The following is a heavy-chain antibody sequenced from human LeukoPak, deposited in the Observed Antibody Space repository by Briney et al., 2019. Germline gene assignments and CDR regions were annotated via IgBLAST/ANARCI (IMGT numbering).Heavy chain of an antibody. V-gene: IGHV4-30-2*01. CDR3: ARTADYYYDRSGGAFDI. Sequence: SETLSLTCTVSGGSISSGGYSWSWIRQPPGKGLEWIAHIYHSGSAYYNPTLKSRVTISVDRSKNKFSLKLSSVIVADTAVYYCARTADYYYDRSGGAFDIWGQGTMVTVSS. J-gene: IGHJ3*02. CDR1: GGSISSGGYS. CDR2: IYHSGSA. D-gene: IGHD3-22*01.